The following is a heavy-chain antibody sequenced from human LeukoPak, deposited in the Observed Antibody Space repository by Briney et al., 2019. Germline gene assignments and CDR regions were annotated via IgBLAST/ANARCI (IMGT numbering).Heavy chain of an antibody. CDR1: GGSFSGYY. D-gene: IGHD3-16*01. V-gene: IGHV4-34*01. Sequence: SETLSLTCAVYGGSFSGYYWSWIRQPPGKGLEWIGDINHSGSTNYNPSLKSRVTISVDTSKNQFSLKLSSVTAADTAVYYCARRPRITYYDYVWGSYPYDYWGQGTLVTVSS. J-gene: IGHJ4*02. CDR3: ARRPRITYYDYVWGSYPYDY. CDR2: INHSGST.